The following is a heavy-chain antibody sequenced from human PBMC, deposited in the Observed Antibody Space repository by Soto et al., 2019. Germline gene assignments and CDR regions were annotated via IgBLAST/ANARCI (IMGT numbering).Heavy chain of an antibody. CDR2: ISSSGSTI. V-gene: IGHV3-48*03. CDR3: AGSLRGYSYGYYYYYGMDV. CDR1: GFTFSSYE. D-gene: IGHD5-18*01. Sequence: LRLSCAASGFTFSSYEMNWVRQAPGKGLEWASYISSSGSTIYYADSVKGRFTISRDNAKNSLYLQMNSLRAEDTAVYYCAGSLRGYSYGYYYYYGMDVWGQGTTVTVSS. J-gene: IGHJ6*02.